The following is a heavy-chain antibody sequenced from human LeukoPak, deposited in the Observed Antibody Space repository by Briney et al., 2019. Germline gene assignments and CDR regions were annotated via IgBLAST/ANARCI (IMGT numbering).Heavy chain of an antibody. Sequence: PSETLSLTCTVSGGSISSYYWGWIRQPPGKGLEWIGSIYYSGNTYYNASLKSQVSISIDTSKNQFSLKLTSVTAADTAVYYCARQTGSGLFILPGGQGTLVTVSS. D-gene: IGHD3/OR15-3a*01. CDR2: IYYSGNT. CDR1: GGSISSYY. V-gene: IGHV4-39*01. J-gene: IGHJ4*02. CDR3: ARQTGSGLFILP.